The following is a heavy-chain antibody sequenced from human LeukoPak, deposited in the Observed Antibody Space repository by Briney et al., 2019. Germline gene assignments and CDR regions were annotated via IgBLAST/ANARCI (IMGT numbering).Heavy chain of an antibody. J-gene: IGHJ6*02. CDR1: GYTFTSYY. D-gene: IGHD3-22*01. CDR2: INPSGGST. V-gene: IGHV1-46*01. CDR3: ARTYYDSSGYYLDYYYHGMDV. Sequence: ASVKVSCKASGYTFTSYYMHWVRQAPGQGLEWMGIINPSGGSTSYAQTFQGRVTMTRDTSTSTVYMELSSLRSEDTAVYYCARTYYDSSGYYLDYYYHGMDVWGQGTTVTVSS.